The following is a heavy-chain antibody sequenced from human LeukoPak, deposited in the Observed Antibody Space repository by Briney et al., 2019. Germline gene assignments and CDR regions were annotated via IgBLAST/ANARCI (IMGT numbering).Heavy chain of an antibody. CDR2: IWSDGRIE. V-gene: IGHV3-33*01. Sequence: GGALRLSCAASGFTFSNYDMHWVRQAPGKGLEWLSLIWSDGRIEQYAASVKGRITISRDNSKNTVYLQMNSLRGEDTAVYYCARDPGTATRGFHMDVWGKGTRITVSS. J-gene: IGHJ6*03. D-gene: IGHD6-13*01. CDR1: GFTFSNYD. CDR3: ARDPGTATRGFHMDV.